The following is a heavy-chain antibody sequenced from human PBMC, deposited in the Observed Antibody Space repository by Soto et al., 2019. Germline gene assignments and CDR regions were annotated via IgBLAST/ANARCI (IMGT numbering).Heavy chain of an antibody. CDR1: GFTFSSYA. D-gene: IGHD3-10*02. CDR2: ISGSGGST. CDR3: AKDVMDSPTHVYDY. J-gene: IGHJ4*02. V-gene: IGHV3-23*01. Sequence: GGSLRLSCAASGFTFSSYAMSWVRQAPGKGLEWVSAISGSGGSTYYADSVKGRFTISRDNSKNTLYLQMISLRAEDTAVYYCAKDVMDSPTHVYDYWGQGTLVTAPQ.